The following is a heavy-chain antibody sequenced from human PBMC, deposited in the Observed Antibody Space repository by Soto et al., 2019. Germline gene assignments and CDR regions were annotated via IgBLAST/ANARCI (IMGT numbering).Heavy chain of an antibody. CDR2: LYSGGTT. CDR3: ARGQQVTMNRGVQGFDL. V-gene: IGHV3-53*02. D-gene: IGHD3-10*01. J-gene: IGHJ4*02. CDR1: GISVSSNY. Sequence: EVQLVETGGGLIQPGGSLRLSCVVSGISVSSNYMSWVRQAPGKGLEWVSLLYSGGTTYYADSVKGRFTISRDNSKNTLFLQMNSLKPEDTAVYYCARGQQVTMNRGVQGFDLWGQGTLVTVSS.